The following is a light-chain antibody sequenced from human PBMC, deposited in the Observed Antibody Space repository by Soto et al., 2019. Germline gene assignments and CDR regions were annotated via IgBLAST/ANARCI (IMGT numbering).Light chain of an antibody. CDR2: DVS. J-gene: IGLJ1*01. Sequence: QSALTQPRSVSGSPGQSVTISCTGTSSDVGGYNYVSWYQQHPGKAPILMIYDVSKRPSGVPDRFSGSKSGNTASLTISGLQAEDEADYYCCSYAGSYSYVFGTGTKLTVL. CDR1: SSDVGGYNY. CDR3: CSYAGSYSYV. V-gene: IGLV2-11*01.